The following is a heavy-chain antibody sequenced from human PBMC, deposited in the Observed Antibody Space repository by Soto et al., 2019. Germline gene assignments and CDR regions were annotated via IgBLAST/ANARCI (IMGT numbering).Heavy chain of an antibody. D-gene: IGHD6-13*01. J-gene: IGHJ6*02. V-gene: IGHV1-18*01. CDR3: ARAGSYSSSWDTDRGYYYYGMDV. Sequence: QVQLVQSGAEVKKPGASVKVSCKASGYTFTSYGISWVRQAPGQGLEWMGWISAYNGNTNYAQKLQGRVTMTTDTSTSTAYVELRSLRSDDTAVYYCARAGSYSSSWDTDRGYYYYGMDVWGRGTTVTVSS. CDR2: ISAYNGNT. CDR1: GYTFTSYG.